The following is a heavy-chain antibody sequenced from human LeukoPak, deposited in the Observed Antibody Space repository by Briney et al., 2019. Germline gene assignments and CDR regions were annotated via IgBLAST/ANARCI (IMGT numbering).Heavy chain of an antibody. CDR3: ARGHGYGGIDY. J-gene: IGHJ4*02. Sequence: GGSLRLSCAASGFTFSIYWMTWVRQAPGKGLEWVADIKRDGNEKYYLDSVKGRFTISRDNVKNSLDLQMNSLRAEDTAVYYCARGHGYGGIDYWGQGTLVTVSS. V-gene: IGHV3-7*04. CDR2: IKRDGNEK. D-gene: IGHD5-18*01. CDR1: GFTFSIYW.